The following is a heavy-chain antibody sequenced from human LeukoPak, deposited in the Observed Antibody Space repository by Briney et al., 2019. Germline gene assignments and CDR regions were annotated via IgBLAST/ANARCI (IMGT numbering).Heavy chain of an antibody. J-gene: IGHJ3*02. CDR3: AKGVSYCSGGSCHSRGAFDI. CDR2: INQDGSKK. D-gene: IGHD2-15*01. CDR1: GFSFSGYW. V-gene: IGHV3-7*01. Sequence: GGSLRLSCTASGFSFSGYWMTWVRQTPGKGLEWVANINQDGSKKSYVDSVRGRFTISRDSAKNTLYLQMISLRAEDTAVYYCAKGVSYCSGGSCHSRGAFDIWGQGTMVTVSS.